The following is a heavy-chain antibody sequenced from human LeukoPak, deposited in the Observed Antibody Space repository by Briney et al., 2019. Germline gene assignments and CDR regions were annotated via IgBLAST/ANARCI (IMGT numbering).Heavy chain of an antibody. V-gene: IGHV3-53*01. CDR3: ARAAYDSSGYTVNHDY. CDR1: GFTVSRSY. CDR2: IYRDDST. Sequence: PGGSLRLSCAASGFTVSRSYMSWVRPAPGKGLEGVSVIYRDDSTYYADSVKGRFTISRDNSKNMLFLQINNLKVEDTAVYYCARAAYDSSGYTVNHDYWGQGTLVTVSS. D-gene: IGHD3-22*01. J-gene: IGHJ4*02.